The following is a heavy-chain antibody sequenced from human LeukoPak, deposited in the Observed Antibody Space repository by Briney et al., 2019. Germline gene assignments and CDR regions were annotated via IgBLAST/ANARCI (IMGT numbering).Heavy chain of an antibody. D-gene: IGHD3-16*02. Sequence: ASVKVSCKASGYTFTSYAMNWVRQAPGQGLEWMGWINTNTGNPTYAQGFTGRFVFSLDTSVSTAYLQISSLKAEDTAVYYCARQPELYDYVWGSYHREIDYWGQGTLVTVSS. J-gene: IGHJ4*02. CDR1: GYTFTSYA. CDR2: INTNTGNP. V-gene: IGHV7-4-1*02. CDR3: ARQPELYDYVWGSYHREIDY.